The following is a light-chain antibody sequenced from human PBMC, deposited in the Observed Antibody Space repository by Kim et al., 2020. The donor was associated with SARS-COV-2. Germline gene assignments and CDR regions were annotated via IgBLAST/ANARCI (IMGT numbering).Light chain of an antibody. Sequence: SLALGKTSRVTCGGNNIGSKNVHWYQQKPGQAPGLVIYRARNRPSGIPERFCGSNSGNTATLTISRAQAGDEADYYCHVWDSSTAVFGGGTQLTVL. CDR3: HVWDSSTAV. J-gene: IGLJ3*02. CDR2: RAR. V-gene: IGLV3-9*01. CDR1: NIGSKN.